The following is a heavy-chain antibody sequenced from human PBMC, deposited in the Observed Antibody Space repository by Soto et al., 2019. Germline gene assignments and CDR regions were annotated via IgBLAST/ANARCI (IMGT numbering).Heavy chain of an antibody. Sequence: QVQLVQSGAEVKKPGSSVKVSCKGSGGDFNNYVITWVRQAPGQGLEWMGGIIPFYGSTNYAQNFQGRITITADGSTSTAYMELSSLMSDDTAVYYCAKEKTAYGGLGYYWGEGTLVTVSS. J-gene: IGHJ4*02. D-gene: IGHD4-17*01. CDR1: GGDFNNYV. V-gene: IGHV1-69*01. CDR2: IIPFYGST. CDR3: AKEKTAYGGLGYY.